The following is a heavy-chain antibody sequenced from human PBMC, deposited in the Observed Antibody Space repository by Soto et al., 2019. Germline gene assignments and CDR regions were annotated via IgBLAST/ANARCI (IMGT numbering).Heavy chain of an antibody. CDR3: ARISVASRYMDV. V-gene: IGHV4-59*08. J-gene: IGHJ6*03. CDR2: FYYSGST. Sequence: PSETLSLTCTVSGGSISSYYWSWIRQPPGKGLEWIGSFYYSGSTNYNPSLKSRVTISGDTSKKQISLRLSSVTATDTAVYYCARISVASRYMDVWGKGATVTVSS. CDR1: GGSISSYY. D-gene: IGHD5-12*01.